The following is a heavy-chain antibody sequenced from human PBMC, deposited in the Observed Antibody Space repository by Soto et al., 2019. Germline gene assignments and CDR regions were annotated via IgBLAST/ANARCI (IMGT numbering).Heavy chain of an antibody. CDR3: ARSPSMTTVSLDY. CDR1: GFTFSSYS. Sequence: GGSLRLSCAASGFTFSSYSMNWVRQAPGKGPEWVSSISSSSSYIYYADSVKGRFTISRDNAKNSLYLQMNSLRAEDTAVYYCARSPSMTTVSLDYWGQGTLVTVSS. V-gene: IGHV3-21*01. J-gene: IGHJ4*02. CDR2: ISSSSSYI. D-gene: IGHD4-17*01.